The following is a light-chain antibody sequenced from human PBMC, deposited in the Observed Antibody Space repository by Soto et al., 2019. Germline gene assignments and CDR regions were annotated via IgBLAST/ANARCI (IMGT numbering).Light chain of an antibody. CDR3: FSFSGNSTFYV. CDR1: SSDVGSYNL. Sequence: QSALTQPASVSGSPGQSITISCTGTSSDVGSYNLVSWYQQHPGKAPKLMIYGVSKWPSGVSNRFSGSKSGNTASLTISGLQGEDEADYYCFSFSGNSTFYVFGTGTKLTVL. CDR2: GVS. V-gene: IGLV2-23*02. J-gene: IGLJ1*01.